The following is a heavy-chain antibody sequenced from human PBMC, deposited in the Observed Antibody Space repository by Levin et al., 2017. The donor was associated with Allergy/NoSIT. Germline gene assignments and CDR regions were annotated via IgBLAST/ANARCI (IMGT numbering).Heavy chain of an antibody. CDR1: GFTFNSYV. Sequence: GGSLRLSCTASGFTFNSYVMSWVRQAPGQGLEWVSFLSGTGSAAFYADSVKGRFTISRDNSKNTLDLLMNSLTAEDAAVYFCAKTVNNRMSGYHMDVWGKGTTVTVSS. CDR3: AKTVNNRMSGYHMDV. J-gene: IGHJ6*03. V-gene: IGHV3-23*01. D-gene: IGHD1-14*01. CDR2: LSGTGSAA.